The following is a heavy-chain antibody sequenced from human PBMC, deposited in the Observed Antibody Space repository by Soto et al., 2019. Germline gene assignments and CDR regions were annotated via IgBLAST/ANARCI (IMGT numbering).Heavy chain of an antibody. D-gene: IGHD3-3*01. CDR2: INHSGST. V-gene: IGHV4-34*01. CDR3: ARRSLTIFGVVTNWFDP. Sequence: SETLSLTCAVYGGSFSCYYWSWIRQPPGKGLEWIGEINHSGSTNYNPSLKSRVTISVDTSKNQFSLKLSSVTAADTAVYYCARRSLTIFGVVTNWFDPWGQGTLVT. J-gene: IGHJ5*02. CDR1: GGSFSCYY.